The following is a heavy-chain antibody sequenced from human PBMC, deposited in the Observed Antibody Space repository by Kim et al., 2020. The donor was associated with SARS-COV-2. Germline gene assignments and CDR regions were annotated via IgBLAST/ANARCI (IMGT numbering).Heavy chain of an antibody. D-gene: IGHD6-25*01. CDR3: AKGASTAYSSVGFSDY. J-gene: IGHJ4*02. V-gene: IGHV3-23*01. CDR1: GFTFSSYA. CDR2: VSTSGGST. Sequence: GGSLRLSCEASGFTFSSYAMSWVRQAPGKGLEWVSEVSTSGGSTYYADFVKGRFTISRDNSKNTLYLQMNSLRAEDTAVDYWAKGASTAYSSVGFSDYWGQGTLVTVSS.